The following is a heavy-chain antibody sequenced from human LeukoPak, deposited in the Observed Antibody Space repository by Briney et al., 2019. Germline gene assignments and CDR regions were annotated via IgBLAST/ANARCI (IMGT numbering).Heavy chain of an antibody. Sequence: ASVKVSCKASGYTFTGYYMHWVRQAPGQGLEWMGWINPNSGGTNYAQKSQGRVTMTRDTSISTAYMELSRLRSDDTAVYYCARLGYYDSSGQSTRDYWGQGTLVTVSS. CDR1: GYTFTGYY. CDR2: INPNSGGT. CDR3: ARLGYYDSSGQSTRDY. J-gene: IGHJ4*02. V-gene: IGHV1-2*02. D-gene: IGHD3-22*01.